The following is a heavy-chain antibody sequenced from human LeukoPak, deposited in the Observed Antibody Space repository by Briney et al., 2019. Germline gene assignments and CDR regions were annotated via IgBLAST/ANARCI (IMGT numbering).Heavy chain of an antibody. CDR1: GGSISSGDYY. J-gene: IGHJ4*02. V-gene: IGHV4-30-4*08. D-gene: IGHD5-18*01. CDR3: ARAIQLWRWFDY. Sequence: PSQTLSLTCTVSGGSISSGDYYWSWIRQPPGKGLEWIGYIYYSGSTYYNPSLNSRVTISVDTSKNQFSLKLSSVTAADTAVYYCARAIQLWRWFDYWGQGTLVTVSS. CDR2: IYYSGST.